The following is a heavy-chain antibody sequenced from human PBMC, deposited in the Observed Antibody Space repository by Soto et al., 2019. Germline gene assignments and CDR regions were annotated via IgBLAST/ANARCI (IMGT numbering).Heavy chain of an antibody. Sequence: GGSLRLSCVASGFTFSRDGMSWVRQAPGKGLEWVSLITDNGRSTYYADSVKGRFTISRDNTKNTLFLQMNSLRAEDTAVYYCAKERATTTAFDYWGQGALVTLSS. J-gene: IGHJ4*02. V-gene: IGHV3-23*01. D-gene: IGHD4-17*01. CDR2: ITDNGRST. CDR1: GFTFSRDG. CDR3: AKERATTTAFDY.